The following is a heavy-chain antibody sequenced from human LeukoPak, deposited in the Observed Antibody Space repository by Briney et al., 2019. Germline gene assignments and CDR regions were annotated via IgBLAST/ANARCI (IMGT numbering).Heavy chain of an antibody. CDR1: GFIFDDYA. J-gene: IGHJ4*02. CDR3: ASLPDPYSSTLSPDY. V-gene: IGHV3-21*01. Sequence: PGRSLRLSCAASGFIFDDYAMHWVRQAPGKGLEWVSSISSSSSYIYYADSVKGRFTISRDNAKNSLYLQMNSLRAEDTAVYYCASLPDPYSSTLSPDYWGQGTLVTVSS. D-gene: IGHD6-13*01. CDR2: ISSSSSYI.